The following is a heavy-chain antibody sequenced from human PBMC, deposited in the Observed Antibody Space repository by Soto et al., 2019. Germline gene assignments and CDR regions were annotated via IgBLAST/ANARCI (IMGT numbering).Heavy chain of an antibody. CDR2: IYYSGST. CDR1: GGSISSGDYY. CDR3: ARDREYGSSGDYYYGMDV. J-gene: IGHJ6*02. V-gene: IGHV4-30-4*01. D-gene: IGHD6-6*01. Sequence: SETLSLTCTVSGGSISSGDYYWSWIRQPPGKGLEWIGYIYYSGSTYYNPSLKSRVTISVDTSKNQFSLKLSFVTAAVRAVYYCARDREYGSSGDYYYGMDVWGQGTTVTVSS.